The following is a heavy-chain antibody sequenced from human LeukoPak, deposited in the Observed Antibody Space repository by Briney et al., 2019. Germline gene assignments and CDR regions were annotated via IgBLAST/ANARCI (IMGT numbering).Heavy chain of an antibody. CDR3: ARDGKGSHASHYYYYYMDV. D-gene: IGHD1-26*01. Sequence: PGGSLRLSCAASGFTFSSYSMNWVRQAPGKGLEWVSSISSSSSYIYYADSVKGRFTISGDSAKNSLYLQMNSLRAEDTAVYYCARDGKGSHASHYYYYYMDVWGKGTTVTVSS. V-gene: IGHV3-21*01. CDR2: ISSSSSYI. CDR1: GFTFSSYS. J-gene: IGHJ6*03.